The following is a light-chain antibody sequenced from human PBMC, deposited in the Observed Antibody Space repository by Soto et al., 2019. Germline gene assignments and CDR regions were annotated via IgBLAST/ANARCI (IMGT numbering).Light chain of an antibody. CDR2: EVN. Sequence: QSVLTQPASVSGSPGQSITISCTGTSSDVGGYNYVSWYQQHPGKAPKLMIYEVNNRPSGVSNRFSGSKSGNTASLTISGLQAEDEAYYYCSSHTTSGTLIFGGGTQLTVL. CDR1: SSDVGGYNY. J-gene: IGLJ2*01. V-gene: IGLV2-14*01. CDR3: SSHTTSGTLI.